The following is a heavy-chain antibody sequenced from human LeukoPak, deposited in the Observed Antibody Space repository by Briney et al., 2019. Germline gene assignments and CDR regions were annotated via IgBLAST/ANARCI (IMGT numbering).Heavy chain of an antibody. CDR3: AKDHYGSGSYWFDY. Sequence: PGGSLRLSCAASGFTFSSYAMSWVRQAPGKGLEWVSAISGSGGSTYYADSVKGRFTISRDNSKNTLCLQMNSLRAEDTAVYYCAKDHYGSGSYWFDYWGQGTLVTVSS. CDR2: ISGSGGST. J-gene: IGHJ4*02. V-gene: IGHV3-23*01. CDR1: GFTFSSYA. D-gene: IGHD3-10*01.